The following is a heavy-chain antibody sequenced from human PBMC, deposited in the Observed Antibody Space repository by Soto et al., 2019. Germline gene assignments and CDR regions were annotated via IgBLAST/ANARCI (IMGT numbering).Heavy chain of an antibody. Sequence: ASVKVSCKASGYSFTDYHIHWVRQAPGQGREWLGRINPKSGGTSTAQKFQGWVTMTTDTSISTASMELTRLTSDDTAIYYCARGDSTDCSNGVCSFFYNHDMDVWGQGTTVPVSS. D-gene: IGHD2-8*01. CDR3: ARGDSTDCSNGVCSFFYNHDMDV. J-gene: IGHJ6*02. V-gene: IGHV1-2*04. CDR1: GYSFTDYH. CDR2: INPKSGGT.